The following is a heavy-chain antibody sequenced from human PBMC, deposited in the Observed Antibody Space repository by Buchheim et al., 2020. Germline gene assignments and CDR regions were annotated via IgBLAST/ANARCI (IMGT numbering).Heavy chain of an antibody. CDR3: ARTSDEYSSSSFWFDP. D-gene: IGHD6-6*01. CDR1: GGSISSGSYY. J-gene: IGHJ5*02. V-gene: IGHV4-61*02. Sequence: QVQLQESGPGLVKPSQTLSLTCTVSGGSISSGSYYWSWIRQPAGKGLEWIGRIYTSGSTNYNPSLKRRVTISVDTSQNQFSLKLSSVTAADTAVYYCARTSDEYSSSSFWFDPWGQGTL. CDR2: IYTSGST.